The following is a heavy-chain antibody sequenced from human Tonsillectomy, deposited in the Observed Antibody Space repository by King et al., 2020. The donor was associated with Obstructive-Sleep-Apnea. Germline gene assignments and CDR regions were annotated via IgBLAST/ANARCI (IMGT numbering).Heavy chain of an antibody. J-gene: IGHJ3*02. D-gene: IGHD3-10*01. Sequence: VQLQQWGAGLLKPSETLSLTCAVYGGSFIGYYWSWIRQPPGKGLEWSGEINHSGITNYNPTLKRRVTISVDKTKNHFSLKLSSVTAADTAVYYCARDTGSQWDAFDIWGQGTMVTVSS. V-gene: IGHV4-34*01. CDR1: GGSFIGYY. CDR2: INHSGIT. CDR3: ARDTGSQWDAFDI.